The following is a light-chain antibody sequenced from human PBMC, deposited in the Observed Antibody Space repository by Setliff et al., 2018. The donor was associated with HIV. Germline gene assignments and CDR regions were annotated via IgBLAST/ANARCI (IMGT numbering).Light chain of an antibody. CDR2: DVT. CDR3: CSYAGGDTWI. V-gene: IGLV2-23*02. Sequence: QSALTQPASVSGSPGQSITISCTGSSSDIGDYESVSWYQQHPGEVPKLMIYDVTKRPSGVSNRFPASKSGNTASLTISGLQAEDEAHYYCCSYAGGDTWIFGGGTKVTVL. CDR1: SSDIGDYES. J-gene: IGLJ2*01.